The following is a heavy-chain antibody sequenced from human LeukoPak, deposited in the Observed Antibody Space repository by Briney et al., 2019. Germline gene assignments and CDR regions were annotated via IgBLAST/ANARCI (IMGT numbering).Heavy chain of an antibody. D-gene: IGHD1-26*01. J-gene: IGHJ4*03. Sequence: GGSLRLSRAASGFTFSTYWMSWVRQAPGKGLEWVAYIKQDGSEKYYVDSVKGRFTISRDNAKNSLYLQMNSPRVEDTAVYYCACGSREYWGHGTMVTVSS. CDR2: IKQDGSEK. CDR1: GFTFSTYW. V-gene: IGHV3-7*01. CDR3: ACGSREY.